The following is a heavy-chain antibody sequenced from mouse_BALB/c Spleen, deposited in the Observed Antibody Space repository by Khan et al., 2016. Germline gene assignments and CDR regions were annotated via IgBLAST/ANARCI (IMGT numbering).Heavy chain of an antibody. Sequence: QVQLKQSGAELAKPGASVKMSCRASDYTFTSYWMHWVKQRPGQGLEWIGYINPSTGYTEYNQKFKDKATLTADKSSSTAYMQLSSLTSEDSAVYYCARYYYAMDYWGQGTSVTVSS. CDR2: INPSTGYT. J-gene: IGHJ4*01. V-gene: IGHV1-7*01. CDR3: ARYYYAMDY. CDR1: DYTFTSYW.